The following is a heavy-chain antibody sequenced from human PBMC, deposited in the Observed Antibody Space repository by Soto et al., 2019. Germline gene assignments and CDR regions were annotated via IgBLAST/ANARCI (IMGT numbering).Heavy chain of an antibody. CDR3: AREYSYGEGYYYGMDV. V-gene: IGHV3-30*04. CDR2: ISYHGSST. Sequence: GGSLRLSCAASGFTFSSYAMRWVGQAPGKGLEWVAVISYHGSSTYYADSVKGRFTISRDNSKNTLYLQMNSLRAEDTAVYYCAREYSYGEGYYYGMDVWGPGTMVTVSS. J-gene: IGHJ6*02. D-gene: IGHD5-18*01. CDR1: GFTFSSYA.